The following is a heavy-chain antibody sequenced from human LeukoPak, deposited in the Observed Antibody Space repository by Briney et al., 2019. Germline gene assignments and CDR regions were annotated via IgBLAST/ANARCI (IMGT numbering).Heavy chain of an antibody. V-gene: IGHV4-4*07. CDR1: GGSISSYY. CDR3: AANSADQNTLGSSYKV. CDR2: IYTSGST. J-gene: IGHJ4*02. Sequence: SETLSLTCTVSGGSISSYYWSWIRQPAGKGLEWIGRIYTSGSTNYNPSLKSRVTMSVDTSKNHFSLKLSSVTAADTAMYYCAANSADQNTLGSSYKVWGQGTLVTVSS. D-gene: IGHD3-10*01.